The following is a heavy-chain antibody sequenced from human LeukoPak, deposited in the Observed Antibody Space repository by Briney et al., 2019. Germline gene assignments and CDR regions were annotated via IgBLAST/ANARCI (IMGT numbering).Heavy chain of an antibody. CDR2: ISYDGSNK. CDR1: GFTFSSYA. J-gene: IGHJ4*02. D-gene: IGHD1-26*01. Sequence: GGSLRLSCAASGFTFSSYAMHWVRQAPGKGLEWVAVISYDGSNKYYADSVKGRFTISRDNSKNTLYLQMNSLRAEDTAVYYCARAEVMGATNYWGQGTLVTVSS. CDR3: ARAEVMGATNY. V-gene: IGHV3-30*01.